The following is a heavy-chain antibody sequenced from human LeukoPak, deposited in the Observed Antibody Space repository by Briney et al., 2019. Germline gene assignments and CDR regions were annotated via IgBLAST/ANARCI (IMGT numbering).Heavy chain of an antibody. V-gene: IGHV3-23*01. CDR3: ANWFGEFDPEKYYFDY. D-gene: IGHD3-10*01. CDR1: GFTFSSYA. Sequence: GESLRLSCAASGFTFSSYAMGWVRQAPGKGLEWVSGISGSGDYTYYADSVKGRFTISRDNSKNTLYLQMISLRAEDTALYYCANWFGEFDPEKYYFDYWGQGTLVTVSS. J-gene: IGHJ4*02. CDR2: ISGSGDYT.